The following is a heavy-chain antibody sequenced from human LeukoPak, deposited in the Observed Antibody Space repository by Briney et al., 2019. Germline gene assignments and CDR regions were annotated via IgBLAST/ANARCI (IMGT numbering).Heavy chain of an antibody. CDR3: AKGNYYDSSAYNWFDP. Sequence: PGGSLRLSCAASGFTFSSYGMHWVRQAPGKGLEWVAVISYDGSNKYYADSVKGRFTISRDNSKNTLYLQMSSLRAEDTAVYYCAKGNYYDSSAYNWFDPWGQGTLVTVSS. CDR1: GFTFSSYG. CDR2: ISYDGSNK. J-gene: IGHJ5*02. D-gene: IGHD3-22*01. V-gene: IGHV3-30*19.